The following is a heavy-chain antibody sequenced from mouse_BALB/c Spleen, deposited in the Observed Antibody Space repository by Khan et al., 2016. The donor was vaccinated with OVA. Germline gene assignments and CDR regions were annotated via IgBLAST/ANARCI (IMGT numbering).Heavy chain of an antibody. Sequence: DVQLVESGGGLVQPGGSRKLSCAASGFTFSRFGMHWVRQAPEKGLEWVAYISSGSSSIYYADTVKGRFTISRDKPKNTLFLQMTSLRSEDTAMYYCARDSNFDYWGQGTTLTVSS. CDR1: GFTFSRFG. CDR2: ISSGSSSI. J-gene: IGHJ2*01. V-gene: IGHV5-17*02. CDR3: ARDSNFDY.